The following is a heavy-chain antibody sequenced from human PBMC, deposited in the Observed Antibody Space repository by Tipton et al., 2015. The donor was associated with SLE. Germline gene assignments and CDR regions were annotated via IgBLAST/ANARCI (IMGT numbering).Heavy chain of an antibody. CDR3: ATAYRSSHRQIPYAYYGMDV. V-gene: IGHV3-30*03. D-gene: IGHD6-6*01. Sequence: GLVKPSETLSLTCTVSGGSISSSSYYWGWIRQPPGKGLEWVAVIPYDGSNKYYADSVKGRFTISRDNSKNTLYLQMNSLRPEDAAVYFCATAYRSSHRQIPYAYYGMDVWGPGTTVTVSS. CDR2: IPYDGSNK. CDR1: GGSISSSS. J-gene: IGHJ6*02.